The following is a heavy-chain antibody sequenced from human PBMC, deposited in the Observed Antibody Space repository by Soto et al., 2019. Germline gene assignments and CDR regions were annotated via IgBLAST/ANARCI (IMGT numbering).Heavy chain of an antibody. CDR3: ATARAQWLEGSRADY. J-gene: IGHJ4*02. V-gene: IGHV3-21*06. CDR1: GFIFGTYT. Sequence: GGSLRLSCAASGFIFGTYTMNWVRQAPGKELEWVSSISNSGTYVTYADTVKGRFTISRDNDKNSLFLQMNSLRADDTAVYYCATARAQWLEGSRADYWGQGTLVTVSS. D-gene: IGHD6-19*01. CDR2: ISNSGTYV.